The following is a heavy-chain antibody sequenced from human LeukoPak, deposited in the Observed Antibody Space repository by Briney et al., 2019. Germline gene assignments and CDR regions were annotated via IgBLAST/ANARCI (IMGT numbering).Heavy chain of an antibody. Sequence: PGRSLRLSCAASGFTFSSYGMHWARQAPGKGLEWVAVIWYDGSNKYYADSVKGRFTISRDNSKNTLYLQMNSLRAEDTAVYYCARGLGYSSGWYEWGQGTMVTVSS. CDR3: ARGLGYSSGWYE. D-gene: IGHD6-19*01. J-gene: IGHJ3*01. CDR1: GFTFSSYG. V-gene: IGHV3-33*01. CDR2: IWYDGSNK.